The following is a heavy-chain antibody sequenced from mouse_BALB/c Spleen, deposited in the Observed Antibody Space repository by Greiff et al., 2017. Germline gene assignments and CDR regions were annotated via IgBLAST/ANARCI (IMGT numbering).Heavy chain of an antibody. V-gene: IGHV1S135*01. CDR3: AEGDPPFAY. J-gene: IGHJ3*01. Sequence: EVKLMESGPELMKPGASVKISCKASGYSFTSYYMHWVKQSHGKSLEWIGYIDPFNGGTSYNQKFKGKATLTVDKSSSTAYMHLSSLTSEDSAVYYCAEGDPPFAYWGQGTLVTVSA. D-gene: IGHD3-3*01. CDR2: IDPFNGGT. CDR1: GYSFTSYY.